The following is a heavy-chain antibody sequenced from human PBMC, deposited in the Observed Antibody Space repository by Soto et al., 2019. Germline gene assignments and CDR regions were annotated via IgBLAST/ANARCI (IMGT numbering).Heavy chain of an antibody. CDR3: ARDSGRGYDFWSGYIPLFDY. D-gene: IGHD3-3*01. V-gene: IGHV4-31*03. CDR1: GGSISSGGYY. CDR2: IYYSGST. J-gene: IGHJ4*02. Sequence: SETLSLTCTVSGGSISSGGYYWSWIRQHPGKGLEWIGYIYYSGSTYYNPSLKSRVTISVDTSKNQFSLKLSSVTAADTAVYYCARDSGRGYDFWSGYIPLFDYWGQGTLVTVSS.